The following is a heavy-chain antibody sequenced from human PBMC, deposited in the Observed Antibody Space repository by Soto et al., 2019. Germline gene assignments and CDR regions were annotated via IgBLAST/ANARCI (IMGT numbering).Heavy chain of an antibody. CDR2: IIPILGIA. CDR1: GGTFSSYT. D-gene: IGHD6-13*01. Sequence: QVQLVQSGAEVKKPGSSVKVSCKASGGTFSSYTISWVRQAPGQGLEWMGRIIPILGIANYAQKFQGRVTITADKSTSTAYMELSSLRSEDTAVYYCARVQAAAHKGINWFDPWGQGTLVTVSS. J-gene: IGHJ5*02. V-gene: IGHV1-69*02. CDR3: ARVQAAAHKGINWFDP.